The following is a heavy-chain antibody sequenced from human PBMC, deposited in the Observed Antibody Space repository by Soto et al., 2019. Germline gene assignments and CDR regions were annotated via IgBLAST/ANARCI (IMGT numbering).Heavy chain of an antibody. CDR2: INPSSSHI. CDR1: GFNFSTYH. V-gene: IGHV3-21*01. CDR3: ARGYCGGGGCYLRRDAIDV. D-gene: IGHD2-15*01. Sequence: GSLRLSCAASGFNFSTYHMNWVRQAPGKGLEWVSSINPSSSHIYYADSVRGRFTISRDNSKNSMDLQMNSLRTEDAAVYYCARGYCGGGGCYLRRDAIDVWGQGTMVTVS. J-gene: IGHJ3*01.